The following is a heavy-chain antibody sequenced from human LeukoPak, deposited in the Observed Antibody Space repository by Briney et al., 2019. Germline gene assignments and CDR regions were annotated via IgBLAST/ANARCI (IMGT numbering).Heavy chain of an antibody. J-gene: IGHJ4*02. D-gene: IGHD4-17*01. CDR1: GFTFSSYA. CDR3: AKVVGDFSF. V-gene: IGHV3-23*01. CDR2: ISGSGGST. Sequence: GGSLRLSCAASGFTFSSYAMSWVRQAPGKGLEWVSAISGSGGSTYYADSVKGRFSISRDNSKNTLFLQMNSLRGEDTAVYYCAKVVGDFSFWGQGTLVTVSS.